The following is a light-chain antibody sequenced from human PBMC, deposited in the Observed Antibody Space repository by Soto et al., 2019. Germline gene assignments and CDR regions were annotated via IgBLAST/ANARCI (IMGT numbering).Light chain of an antibody. J-gene: IGKJ2*01. V-gene: IGKV3-15*01. Sequence: EIVMTQSPATLSVSPGERATLTCRASQSVGGNLAWYPQRPGRAPLLLIYDASTRATDIPARFSGSGSGTEFTLTVSSLQSEDFALYYFQQYNDWPLYTFGQGTKLEIK. CDR2: DAS. CDR3: QQYNDWPLYT. CDR1: QSVGGN.